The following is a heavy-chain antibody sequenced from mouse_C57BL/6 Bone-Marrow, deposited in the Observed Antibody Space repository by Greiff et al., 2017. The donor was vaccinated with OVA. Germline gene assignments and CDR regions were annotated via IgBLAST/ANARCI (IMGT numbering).Heavy chain of an antibody. CDR1: GYTFTSYW. J-gene: IGHJ1*03. Sequence: VQLQQPGAELVMPGASVKLSCKASGYTFTSYWMHWVKQRPGQGLEWIGEIDPSDSYTNYNQKFKGNSTLTVDKSSSTAYMQLSSLTSEDSAVYYCARERTTVVATGYFDVWGTGTTVTVSS. CDR3: ARERTTVVATGYFDV. V-gene: IGHV1-69*01. CDR2: IDPSDSYT. D-gene: IGHD1-1*01.